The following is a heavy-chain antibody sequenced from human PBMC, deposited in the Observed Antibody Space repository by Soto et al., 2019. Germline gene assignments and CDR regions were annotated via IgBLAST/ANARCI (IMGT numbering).Heavy chain of an antibody. CDR3: AKREGNTYGLFH. V-gene: IGHV3-74*01. CDR2: IKTDGSST. Sequence: EVQLVESGGGLVQPGGSLRLSCAASGFSFSNYWIHWVRQAPGKELVWVSRIKTDGSSTDYAASVKGRFTISRDNAKNTLYLQMNSLTAEDTAVYYCAKREGNTYGLFHWGQGTLVTVSS. CDR1: GFSFSNYW. J-gene: IGHJ4*02. D-gene: IGHD5-18*01.